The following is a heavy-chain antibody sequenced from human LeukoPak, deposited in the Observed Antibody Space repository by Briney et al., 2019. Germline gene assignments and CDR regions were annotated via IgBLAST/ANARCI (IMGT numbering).Heavy chain of an antibody. J-gene: IGHJ6*02. Sequence: GASVKVSCKASGGTFSSYAISWVRQAPGQGLEWMGRIIPILGIANYAQKFQGRVTITADKSTSTAYMELSSLRSEDTAVYYCARESGEGITMIVVAVPDGMDVWGQGTTVTVSS. CDR2: IIPILGIA. V-gene: IGHV1-69*04. CDR3: ARESGEGITMIVVAVPDGMDV. D-gene: IGHD3-22*01. CDR1: GGTFSSYA.